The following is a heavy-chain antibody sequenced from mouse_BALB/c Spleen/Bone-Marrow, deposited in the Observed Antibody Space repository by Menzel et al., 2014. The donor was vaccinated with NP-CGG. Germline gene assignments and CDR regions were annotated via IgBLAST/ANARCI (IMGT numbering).Heavy chain of an antibody. V-gene: IGHV1S130*01. CDR1: GYTFTSSW. D-gene: IGHD1-1*01. J-gene: IGHJ2*01. Sequence: VQLQQSGSVLVRPGASVKLSCKASGYTFTSSWMHWAKQRPGQGLEWIGEIHPNSGNTNYNEKFKGKATLTVDTSSSIAYVDLSSLTSEDSAVYHCTRPHSYAWYFDYWGQGTTLTVSS. CDR3: TRPHSYAWYFDY. CDR2: IHPNSGNT.